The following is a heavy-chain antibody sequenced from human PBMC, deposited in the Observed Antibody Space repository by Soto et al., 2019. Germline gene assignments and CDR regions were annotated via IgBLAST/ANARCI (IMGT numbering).Heavy chain of an antibody. CDR2: INPSGGST. CDR3: ARPAGRLANWFDP. J-gene: IGHJ5*02. V-gene: IGHV1-46*01. D-gene: IGHD6-6*01. Sequence: QVQLVQSGVEVKKPGASVKVSCKASGYTFTDYRMIWVRQAPGQGLEWMGIINPSGGSTNYAPNFQGRVTLTRDSFTSTVYMELSNLRSGDTAVYYCARPAGRLANWFDPWGQGTLVTVSS. CDR1: GYTFTDYR.